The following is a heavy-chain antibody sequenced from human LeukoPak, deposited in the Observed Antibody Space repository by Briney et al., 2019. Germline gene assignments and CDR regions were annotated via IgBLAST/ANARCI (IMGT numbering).Heavy chain of an antibody. V-gene: IGHV4-59*12. CDR1: GGSISSYY. D-gene: IGHD3-22*01. J-gene: IGHJ4*02. Sequence: SETLSLTCTVSGGSISSYYWSWLRQPPGKGLEWIGYIYYSGSTNYNPSLKSRVTISVDTSKNQFSLKLSSVTAADTAVYYCARDYYDSSGYYYFDYWGQGTLVTVSS. CDR2: IYYSGST. CDR3: ARDYYDSSGYYYFDY.